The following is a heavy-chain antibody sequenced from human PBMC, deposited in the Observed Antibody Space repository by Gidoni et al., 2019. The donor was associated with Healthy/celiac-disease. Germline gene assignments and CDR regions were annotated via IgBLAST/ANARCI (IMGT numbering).Heavy chain of an antibody. J-gene: IGHJ4*02. CDR2: IYYSGST. D-gene: IGHD2-15*01. Sequence: QVQLQESGPGLVKPSQTLSLTCTVSGGSISSGGYYSSWIRQHPGKGLEWIGYIYYSGSTYYNPSLKSRVTISVDTSKNQFSLKLSSVTAADTAVYYCARDAAYCSGGSCYPEYYFDYWGQGTLVTVSS. CDR3: ARDAAYCSGGSCYPEYYFDY. V-gene: IGHV4-31*03. CDR1: GGSISSGGYY.